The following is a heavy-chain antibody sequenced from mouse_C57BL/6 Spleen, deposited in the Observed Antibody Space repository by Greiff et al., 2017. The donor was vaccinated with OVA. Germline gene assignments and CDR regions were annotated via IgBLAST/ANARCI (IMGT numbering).Heavy chain of an antibody. CDR1: GYAFSSYW. CDR2: IYPGDGDT. V-gene: IGHV1-80*01. Sequence: VQLQQSGAELVKPGASVKISCKASGYAFSSYWMNWVKQRPGKGLEWIGQIYPGDGDTNYTGKLKGRVTLTADKASSTAYMQLSSLTSEDSAVYFCASSGTETNYAMDYWGQGTSVTVSS. CDR3: ASSGTETNYAMDY. J-gene: IGHJ4*01. D-gene: IGHD4-1*01.